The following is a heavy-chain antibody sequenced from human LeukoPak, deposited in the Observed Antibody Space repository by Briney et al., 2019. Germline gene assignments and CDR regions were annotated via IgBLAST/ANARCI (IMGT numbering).Heavy chain of an antibody. CDR1: GFTFSSYA. Sequence: PGGSLRLSCAASGFTFSSYAMSWVRQAPGKGLEWVSAISGSGGSTYYADSVKGRFTISRDNSKNTLYLQMNSLRAEDTAVYHCAKRHSGYVTLDYWGQGTLVTVSS. CDR3: AKRHSGYVTLDY. V-gene: IGHV3-23*01. CDR2: ISGSGGST. J-gene: IGHJ4*02. D-gene: IGHD5-12*01.